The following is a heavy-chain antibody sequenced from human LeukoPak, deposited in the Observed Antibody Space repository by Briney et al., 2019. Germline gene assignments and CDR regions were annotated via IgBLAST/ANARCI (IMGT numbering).Heavy chain of an antibody. CDR2: IIPILGIA. Sequence: SVKVSCKASGGTFSSYAISWVRQAPGQGLEWMGRIIPILGIANYAQKFQGRVTITADKSTSTAYMELSSLRSEDTAVYYCARRGISGSYYYWGQGTLVTVFS. CDR1: GGTFSSYA. D-gene: IGHD1-26*01. CDR3: ARRGISGSYYY. V-gene: IGHV1-69*04. J-gene: IGHJ4*02.